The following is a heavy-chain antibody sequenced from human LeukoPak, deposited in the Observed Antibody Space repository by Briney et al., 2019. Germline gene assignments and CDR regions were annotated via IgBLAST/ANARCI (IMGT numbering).Heavy chain of an antibody. CDR3: AKGLRGYSYGPYFDY. J-gene: IGHJ4*02. D-gene: IGHD5-18*01. CDR1: GFTFSSYS. V-gene: IGHV3-23*01. Sequence: PGGSLRLSCAASGFTFSSYSMNWVRQAPGKGLEWVSVISGSGGSTYYADSVKGRFTISRDNSKNTLYLQMNRLRAEDTAIYYCAKGLRGYSYGPYFDYWGQGTLVTVSS. CDR2: ISGSGGST.